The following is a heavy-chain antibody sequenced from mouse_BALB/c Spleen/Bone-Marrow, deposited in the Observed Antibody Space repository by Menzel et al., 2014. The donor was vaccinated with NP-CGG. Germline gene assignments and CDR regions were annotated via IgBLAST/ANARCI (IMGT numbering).Heavy chain of an antibody. CDR1: GYNFISYW. Sequence: VHLQQSVAELVKPGASVKLSCKASGYNFISYWMNWVKQRPGQGLEWIGEIDPTDNYINYNQKVKGKGTLTVDKSSSTAYMQLSSPTSEDSAVYCWARSRGLYDYWYFDVWGAGTTVPVSS. D-gene: IGHD2-3*01. CDR3: ARSRGLYDYWYFDV. V-gene: IGHV1-69*02. J-gene: IGHJ1*01. CDR2: IDPTDNYI.